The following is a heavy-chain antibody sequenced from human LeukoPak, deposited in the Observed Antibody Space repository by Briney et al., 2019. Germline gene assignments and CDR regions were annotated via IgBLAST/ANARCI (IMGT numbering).Heavy chain of an antibody. CDR2: INPNSGGT. CDR1: GYTFTGYS. CDR3: ASARCSGGSCYSEIDY. V-gene: IGHV1-2*02. J-gene: IGHJ4*02. Sequence: GASVKVSCKASGYTFTGYSMHWVRQAPGQGLEWMGWINPNSGGTTYAQKFQGRVAMTRDTSISTAYMELSRLRSDDTAVYYCASARCSGGSCYSEIDYWGQGTLVTVSS. D-gene: IGHD2-15*01.